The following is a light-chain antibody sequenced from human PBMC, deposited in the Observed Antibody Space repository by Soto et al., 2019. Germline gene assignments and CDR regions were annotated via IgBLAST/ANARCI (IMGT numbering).Light chain of an antibody. CDR3: QQYIRWPLT. J-gene: IGKJ4*01. V-gene: IGKV3-15*01. CDR2: GAS. CDR1: QGVSSN. Sequence: EIVMTQSPATLSVSPGERATLSCRASQGVSSNLAWYQQKPGQAPSLLIYGASTRATGTPARFSGSGSGTEFTLTISSLQSEDFAVYYCQQYIRWPLTFGGGTKVEIK.